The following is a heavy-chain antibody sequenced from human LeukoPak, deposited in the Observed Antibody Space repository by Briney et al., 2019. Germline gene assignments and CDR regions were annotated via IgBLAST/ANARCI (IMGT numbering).Heavy chain of an antibody. CDR2: ISSSSSYI. J-gene: IGHJ4*02. D-gene: IGHD1-1*01. CDR3: ARDLTDWKHALDY. CDR1: GFTFSSYS. V-gene: IGHV3-21*01. Sequence: GGSLRLSCAASGFTFSSYSMKWVRQAPGKVLGWVSSISSSSSYIYYADSVKGRFTISRDNAKNSLYLQMNSLRAEHTAVYYCARDLTDWKHALDYWGQGTLVTVSS.